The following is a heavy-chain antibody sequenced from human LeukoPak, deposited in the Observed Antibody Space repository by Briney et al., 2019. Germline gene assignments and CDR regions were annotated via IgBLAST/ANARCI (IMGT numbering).Heavy chain of an antibody. Sequence: PGASLRLSCEASGFTFSSYEMNWDRQAPGKGLEWRSYISSSVSTIYHADSVNGRFTISRDNAKNALYLQMNSLRAEDTAVYYCARQEVDYGAPAGFHNWGQGTLVTVSS. J-gene: IGHJ4*02. D-gene: IGHD4-17*01. CDR3: ARQEVDYGAPAGFHN. V-gene: IGHV3-48*03. CDR2: ISSSVSTI. CDR1: GFTFSSYE.